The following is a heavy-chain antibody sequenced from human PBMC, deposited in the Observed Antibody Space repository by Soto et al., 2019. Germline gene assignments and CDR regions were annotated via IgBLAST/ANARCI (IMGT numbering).Heavy chain of an antibody. CDR2: IYPGDSDT. J-gene: IGHJ3*02. CDR3: ARTAYYYDSSGPRGAFDI. D-gene: IGHD3-22*01. Sequence: PGESLKISCKGSGYSFTSYWIGWVRQMPGKGLEWMGIIYPGDSDTRYSPSFQGQVTISADKSISTAYLQWSSLKASDTAMYYCARTAYYYDSSGPRGAFDIWGQGTMVTVSS. V-gene: IGHV5-51*01. CDR1: GYSFTSYW.